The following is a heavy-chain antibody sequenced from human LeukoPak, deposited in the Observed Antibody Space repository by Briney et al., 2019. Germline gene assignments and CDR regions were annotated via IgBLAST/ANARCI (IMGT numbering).Heavy chain of an antibody. CDR1: GGSFTAYY. Sequence: SETLSLTCAVHGGSFTAYYWIWIRQPPGKGLEWIGEINHSGSANYNPSLKSRVTISVDTSKNQFSLRLRSVTAADTAVYFCARSPPRGDYSGSASHYNRWGPGTLVTVSP. V-gene: IGHV4-34*01. CDR2: INHSGSA. D-gene: IGHD3-10*01. CDR3: ARSPPRGDYSGSASHYNR. J-gene: IGHJ4*02.